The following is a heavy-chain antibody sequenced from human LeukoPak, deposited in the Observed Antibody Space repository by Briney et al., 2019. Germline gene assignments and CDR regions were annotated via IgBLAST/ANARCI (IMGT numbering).Heavy chain of an antibody. Sequence: GGSLRLSCAASGFTFSSYSMNWVRQAPGKGLEWVSYISSSSSTIYYADSVKGRFTISRDNAKNTLYLQVNNLRAEDTAVYYCARGPNSNWSGLDFWGQGTLLTVSS. CDR3: ARGPNSNWSGLDF. V-gene: IGHV3-48*04. J-gene: IGHJ4*02. D-gene: IGHD6-6*01. CDR1: GFTFSSYS. CDR2: ISSSSSTI.